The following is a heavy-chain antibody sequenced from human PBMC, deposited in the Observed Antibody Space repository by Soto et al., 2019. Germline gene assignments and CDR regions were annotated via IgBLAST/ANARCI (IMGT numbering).Heavy chain of an antibody. CDR3: ARDPSGVDIAARRWGFDY. Sequence: QVQLVQSGAEVKKPGSSVKVSCKASGGTFSSYAISWVRQAPGQGLEWMGGIIPIFGTANYAQKFQGRVSITADESTSTAYMELSSLRSEDTAGYYCARDPSGVDIAARRWGFDYWGQGTLVTVSS. V-gene: IGHV1-69*01. D-gene: IGHD6-6*01. J-gene: IGHJ4*02. CDR1: GGTFSSYA. CDR2: IIPIFGTA.